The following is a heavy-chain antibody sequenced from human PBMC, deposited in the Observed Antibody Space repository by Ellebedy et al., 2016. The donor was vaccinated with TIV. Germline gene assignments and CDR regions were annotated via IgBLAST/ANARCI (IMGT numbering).Heavy chain of an antibody. CDR3: ARVRTPIYYGSGRFNHFDHYMDV. Sequence: SETLSLTXIVSDISFTGNYWSWIRQSPGKGLEWIGEISLTGDTNYNPSLKSRVRISVDTSKSQFSLRLSFATAADTAVYYCARVRTPIYYGSGRFNHFDHYMDVWGDGTTVSVSS. CDR1: DISFTGNY. D-gene: IGHD3-10*01. V-gene: IGHV4-34*01. J-gene: IGHJ6*03. CDR2: ISLTGDT.